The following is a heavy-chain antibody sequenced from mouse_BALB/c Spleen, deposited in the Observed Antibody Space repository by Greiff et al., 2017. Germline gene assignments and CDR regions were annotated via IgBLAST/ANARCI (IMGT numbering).Heavy chain of an antibody. D-gene: IGHD1-1*01. J-gene: IGHJ4*01. CDR1: GYAFTSYN. CDR3: ARSLYGSSYDYAMDY. Sequence: EVQVVESGPELVKPGASVKVSCKASGYAFTSYNMYWVKQSHGKSLEWIGYIDPYNGGTSYNQKFKGKATLTVDKSSSTAYMHLNSLTSEDSAVYYCARSLYGSSYDYAMDYWGQGTSVTVSS. CDR2: IDPYNGGT. V-gene: IGHV1S135*01.